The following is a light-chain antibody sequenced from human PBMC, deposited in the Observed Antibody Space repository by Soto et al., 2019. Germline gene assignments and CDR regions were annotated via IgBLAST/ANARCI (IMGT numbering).Light chain of an antibody. CDR3: QQYYSPWT. CDR2: WAS. V-gene: IGKV4-1*01. CDR1: QSVLYNSNNKNY. Sequence: DIVMTQSPDSLAVSLGERATINCKSSQSVLYNSNNKNYLAWYQQKPGQPPKLLIYWASTRESGVPDRFSGSGSGTDFTLTIIGLQAEDVAVYYCQQYYSPWTFGQGTKVEIK. J-gene: IGKJ1*01.